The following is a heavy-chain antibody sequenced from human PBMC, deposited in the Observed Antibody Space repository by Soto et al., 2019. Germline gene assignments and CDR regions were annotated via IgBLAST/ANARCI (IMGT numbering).Heavy chain of an antibody. V-gene: IGHV1-3*01. CDR3: ARGSVVGFDP. D-gene: IGHD2-15*01. CDR2: INAGNGNT. Sequence: QVQLVQSGAEVKKPGASVKVSCKASGYTFTSYAMHWVRQAPGQRLEWMGWINAGNGNTKYSQKFQGRVTITRDTPASTAYMELSSLRYECTAVYYCARGSVVGFDPWGQGTLVTVSS. J-gene: IGHJ5*02. CDR1: GYTFTSYA.